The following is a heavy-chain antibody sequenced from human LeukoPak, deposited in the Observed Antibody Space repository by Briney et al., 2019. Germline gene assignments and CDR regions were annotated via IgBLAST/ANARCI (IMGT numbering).Heavy chain of an antibody. CDR3: ARASVEYYYDSSGLSGGNNWFDP. CDR2: ISPSGST. Sequence: SQTLSLTCSVSGGSIRGNYYWSWIRQPAGKGLEWIGRISPSGSTKYNPSLKSRVTISVDTSKNHFSLRLSSVTAADPAVYYCARASVEYYYDSSGLSGGNNWFDPWGQGTLVTVSS. D-gene: IGHD3-22*01. CDR1: GGSIRGNYY. J-gene: IGHJ5*02. V-gene: IGHV4-61*02.